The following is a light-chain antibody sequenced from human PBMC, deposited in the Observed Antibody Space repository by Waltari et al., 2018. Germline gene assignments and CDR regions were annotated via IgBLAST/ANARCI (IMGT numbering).Light chain of an antibody. J-gene: IGLJ3*02. CDR3: QSFDIRLSGGVV. Sequence: QSVLTQPPSMSGAPGQRVTISCTGSSSNIGAGHDVPWYQVFPGTAPKLLIYGNNNRPSGVPDRFSGSKSDTSASLAIGGLQAEDEADYYCQSFDIRLSGGVVFGGGTKVTVL. CDR2: GNN. CDR1: SSNIGAGHD. V-gene: IGLV1-40*01.